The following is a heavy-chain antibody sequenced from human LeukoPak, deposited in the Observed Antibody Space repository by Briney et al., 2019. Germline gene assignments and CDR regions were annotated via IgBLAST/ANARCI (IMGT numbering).Heavy chain of an antibody. J-gene: IGHJ4*01. CDR2: ISWNSGSV. V-gene: IGHV3-9*01. CDR1: GFTFDDYA. CDR3: VREGFYFFDF. Sequence: GGSLRLSCAASGFTFDDYAMHWVRQAPGKGLEWVSGISWNSGSVGYADSVKGRFTIFRDNAKDSVYLRMNSLRAEDSATYYCVREGFYFFDFWGQGTLVTVSS.